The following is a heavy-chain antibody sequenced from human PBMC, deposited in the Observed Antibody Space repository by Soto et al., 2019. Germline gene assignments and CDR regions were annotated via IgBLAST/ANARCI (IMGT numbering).Heavy chain of an antibody. V-gene: IGHV1-46*03. Sequence: ASVKVSCKASGYTFTSYYMHWVRQAPGQGLEWMGIINPSGGSTSYAQKFQGRVTMTRDTSTSTVYMELSSLRSEDTAVYYCARDIFPKGPDSMTARGYFDYWGQGTLVTVSS. D-gene: IGHD2-21*02. CDR3: ARDIFPKGPDSMTARGYFDY. CDR1: GYTFTSYY. J-gene: IGHJ4*02. CDR2: INPSGGST.